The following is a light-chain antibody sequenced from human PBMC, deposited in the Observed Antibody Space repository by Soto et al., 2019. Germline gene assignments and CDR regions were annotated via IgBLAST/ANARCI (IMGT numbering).Light chain of an antibody. CDR3: QQYGRSPLS. Sequence: EIKLTQSPGTLSLSPGERATLACRASQNVISNYLAWYQLKPGQAPRLFIYGASSRATGIPDRFTGSGSGSYCTLTITKIEPEDFAMYYCQQYGRSPLSFGGGTKVEI. CDR2: GAS. J-gene: IGKJ4*01. V-gene: IGKV3-20*01. CDR1: QNVISNY.